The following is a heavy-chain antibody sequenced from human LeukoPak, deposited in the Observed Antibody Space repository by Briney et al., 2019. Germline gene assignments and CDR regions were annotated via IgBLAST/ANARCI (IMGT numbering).Heavy chain of an antibody. CDR1: AFTFTNYA. D-gene: IGHD3-10*01. Sequence: GRSLRLSCAASAFTFTNYAINWGRQAAGKGLDWVSTITGIGSATFYADSVKGRFTISRDKSKNTLDVQMNTLRAEDTPIFYCARGSSFFGHYFDYWGQGTLVTVSS. V-gene: IGHV3-23*01. J-gene: IGHJ4*02. CDR3: ARGSSFFGHYFDY. CDR2: ITGIGSAT.